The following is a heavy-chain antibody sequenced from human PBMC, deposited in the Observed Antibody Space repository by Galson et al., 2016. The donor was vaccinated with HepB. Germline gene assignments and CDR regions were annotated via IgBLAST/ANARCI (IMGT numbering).Heavy chain of an antibody. CDR2: INGDGRIT. Sequence: SLRLSRAASGFNFITTWMHWVRQSPGKGLVWVSRINGDGRITNYADSGRGRFTISRDNAKNTVSLQMNSLRAEDTAIYYCVRDFLWGEGADAFDIWGQGTRVTVSS. CDR3: VRDFLWGEGADAFDI. J-gene: IGHJ3*02. D-gene: IGHD3-16*01. CDR1: GFNFITTW. V-gene: IGHV3-74*01.